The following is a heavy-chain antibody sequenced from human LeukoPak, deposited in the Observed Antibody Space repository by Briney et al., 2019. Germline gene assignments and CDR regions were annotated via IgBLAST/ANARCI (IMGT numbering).Heavy chain of an antibody. J-gene: IGHJ3*02. CDR1: GHPFTRYD. CDR2: MHPNSGII. CDR3: ASSRSYDYVWAIDRIDDAFDI. Sequence: APVKLSCTASGHPFTRYDINWVRQATGQGLECMGWMHPNSGIIGYAQKQQGKGTMTRYTAISTAYLELSSLRSEDTAVYYCASSRSYDYVWAIDRIDDAFDIWGQGTMVTVSS. V-gene: IGHV1-8*01. D-gene: IGHD3-16*02.